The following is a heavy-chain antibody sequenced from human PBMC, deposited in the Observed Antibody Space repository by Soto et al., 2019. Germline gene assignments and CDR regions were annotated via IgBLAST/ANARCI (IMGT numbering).Heavy chain of an antibody. J-gene: IGHJ5*02. CDR1: GFTFDDYA. V-gene: IGHV3-9*01. CDR3: AKDIYSSSFGWFDP. CDR2: ISWNSGSI. Sequence: EVQLVESGGGLVQPGRSLRLSCAASGFTFDDYAMHWVRQAPGKGLEWVSGISWNSGSIGYADSVKGRFTISRDNAKNSLYLQMNSLRAEDTALYYCAKDIYSSSFGWFDPWGQGTLVTVYS. D-gene: IGHD6-6*01.